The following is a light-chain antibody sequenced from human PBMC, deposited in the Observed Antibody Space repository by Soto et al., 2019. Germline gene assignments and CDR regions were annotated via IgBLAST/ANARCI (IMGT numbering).Light chain of an antibody. V-gene: IGKV1-39*01. CDR2: AAS. CDR1: QSSSY. J-gene: IGKJ2*01. Sequence: DLQMTQSPSSLSASVGDRVTITCRASQSSSYLNWYQQKPGKAPKLLIYAASSLQSGVPSRFSGSGSGTDFTLTISSLQPEDFATYYCQQSYSTPYTFGQGTKLEIK. CDR3: QQSYSTPYT.